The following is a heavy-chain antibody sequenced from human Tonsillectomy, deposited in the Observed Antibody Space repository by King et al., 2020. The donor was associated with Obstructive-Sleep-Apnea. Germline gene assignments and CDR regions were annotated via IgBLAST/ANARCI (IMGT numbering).Heavy chain of an antibody. Sequence: QVQLVESGGGVVQPGRSLRLSCAASGFTFSRYGMHWVRQAPGKGLEWVAVMSADGSKKHYGDSVKGRVTISRDNSKKTLYLQMNSLRVEDTAVYYCTRDPLEYCGGDCYSPDYWGQGTLVTVSS. D-gene: IGHD2-21*02. CDR2: MSADGSKK. CDR3: TRDPLEYCGGDCYSPDY. J-gene: IGHJ4*02. V-gene: IGHV3-30*03. CDR1: GFTFSRYG.